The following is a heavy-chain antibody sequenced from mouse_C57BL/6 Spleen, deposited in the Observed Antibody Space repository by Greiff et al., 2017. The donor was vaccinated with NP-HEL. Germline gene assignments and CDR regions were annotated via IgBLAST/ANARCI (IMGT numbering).Heavy chain of an antibody. CDR3: TRVVATYYAMDY. CDR2: IYPGNSDT. CDR1: GYTFTSYW. V-gene: IGHV1-5*01. Sequence: VQLQQSGTVLARPGASVKMSCKTSGYTFTSYWMHWVKRRPGQGLEWIGAIYPGNSDTSYNQKFKGKAKLTAVTSASTAYMELSSLTNEDSAVYYCTRVVATYYAMDYWGQGTSVTVSS. D-gene: IGHD1-1*01. J-gene: IGHJ4*01.